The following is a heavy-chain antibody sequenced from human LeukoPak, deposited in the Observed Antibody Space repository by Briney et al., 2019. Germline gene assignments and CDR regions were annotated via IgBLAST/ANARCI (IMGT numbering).Heavy chain of an antibody. J-gene: IGHJ2*01. CDR2: IYYSGST. V-gene: IGHV4-30-4*01. CDR3: ARGLLLYWYFDL. CDR1: GGSISSGDYY. Sequence: SETLSLTCTVSGGSISSGDYYWCWIRQPPGKGLEWIGYIYYSGSTYYNPSLKSRVTISVDTSKNQFSLKLSSVTAADTAVYYCARGLLLYWYFDLWGRGTLVTVSS. D-gene: IGHD2-15*01.